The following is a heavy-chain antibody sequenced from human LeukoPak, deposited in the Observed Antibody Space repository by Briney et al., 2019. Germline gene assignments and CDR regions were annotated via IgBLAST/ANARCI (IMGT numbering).Heavy chain of an antibody. CDR3: ARERLSRELLWFGEAGGDQYYFDY. Sequence: ASVKVSCKASGGTFSSYAISWVRQAPGQGLEWMGGIIPIFGTANYAQKLQGRVTMTTDTSTSTAYMELRSLRSDDTAVYYCARERLSRELLWFGEAGGDQYYFDYWGQGTLVTVSS. J-gene: IGHJ4*02. CDR2: IIPIFGTA. D-gene: IGHD3-10*01. V-gene: IGHV1-69*05. CDR1: GGTFSSYA.